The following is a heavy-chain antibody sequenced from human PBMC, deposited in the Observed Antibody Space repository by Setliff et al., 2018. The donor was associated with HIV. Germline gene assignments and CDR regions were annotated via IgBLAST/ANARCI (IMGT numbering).Heavy chain of an antibody. V-gene: IGHV3-7*03. J-gene: IGHJ3*02. D-gene: IGHD2-15*01. CDR3: TYWDI. CDR2: IKQDESEM. Sequence: GGSLRLSCAASGFIFSKSCMSWVRPAPGKGLEWVATIKQDESEMRYVDSVKGRFTISRDNAKNSLYLQMNSLRAEDTAVYHCTYWDIWGQGTTVTVSS. CDR1: GFIFSKSC.